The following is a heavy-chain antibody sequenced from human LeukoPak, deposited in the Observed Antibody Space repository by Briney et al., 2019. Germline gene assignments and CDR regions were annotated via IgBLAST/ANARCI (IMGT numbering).Heavy chain of an antibody. CDR3: AREGSSWYSAVDV. Sequence: SETLSLTCTVSGGPIRSYYWSWIRQPPGKGLEWIGYIYYSGGTNYNPSLKSRVTMSVDTSKNQFSLKLTSVTAADTAMYYCAREGSSWYSAVDVWGQGTTVTVSS. V-gene: IGHV4-59*12. CDR2: IYYSGGT. CDR1: GGPIRSYY. J-gene: IGHJ6*02. D-gene: IGHD6-13*01.